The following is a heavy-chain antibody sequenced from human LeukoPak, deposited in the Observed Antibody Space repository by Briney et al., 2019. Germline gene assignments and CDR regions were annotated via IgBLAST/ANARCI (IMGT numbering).Heavy chain of an antibody. CDR2: TSSGGGST. D-gene: IGHD6-19*01. CDR1: GFTFSSHA. V-gene: IGHV3-23*01. Sequence: PGGSLRLSCAASGFTFSSHAMNWVRQAPGKGLEWVSATSSGGGSTYYADSVKGRFTISRDNSKNTLYLQMNSLRAEDTAIYYCARCNKYSSGWSDYWGQGTLVTVSS. CDR3: ARCNKYSSGWSDY. J-gene: IGHJ4*02.